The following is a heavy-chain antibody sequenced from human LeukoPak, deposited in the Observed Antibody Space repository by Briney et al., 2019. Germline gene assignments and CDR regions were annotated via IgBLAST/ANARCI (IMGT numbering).Heavy chain of an antibody. D-gene: IGHD6-13*01. CDR3: ARECSSSWYDY. V-gene: IGHV3-11*04. J-gene: IGHJ4*02. Sequence: GGSLRLSCAASGFTFSDYYMSWIRQAPGKGLEWVSYISSSGSTIYYADSVKGRFTISRDNAKNPLYLQMNSLRAEDTAVYYCARECSSSWYDYWGQGTLVTVSS. CDR1: GFTFSDYY. CDR2: ISSSGSTI.